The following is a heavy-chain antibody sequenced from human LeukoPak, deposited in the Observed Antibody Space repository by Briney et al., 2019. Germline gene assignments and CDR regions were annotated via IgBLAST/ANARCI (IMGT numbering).Heavy chain of an antibody. CDR1: GFTFSSYG. D-gene: IGHD2-2*01. V-gene: IGHV3-33*01. CDR2: IWYDGSNK. J-gene: IGHJ6*02. Sequence: GGSLRLSCAASGFTFSSYGMHWVRQAPGKGLEWVAVIWYDGSNKYYADSVKGRFTISRDNSKNTLYLQMNSLRAEDTAVYYCARDRIVVPAAEPYYYYGMDVWGQGTTVTVSS. CDR3: ARDRIVVPAAEPYYYYGMDV.